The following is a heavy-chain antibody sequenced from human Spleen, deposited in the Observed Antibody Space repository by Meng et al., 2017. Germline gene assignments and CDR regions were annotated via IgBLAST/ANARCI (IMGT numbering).Heavy chain of an antibody. CDR2: INHSGST. V-gene: IGHV4-34*01. CDR3: ARGLYGVPDG. Sequence: GSLRLSCAVYGGSFSGYYWSWIRQPPGKGLEWIGEINHSGSTNYNPSLKSRVTISVDTSKNQFSLKLSSVTAADTAVYYCARGLYGVPDGWGQGTTVTVSS. D-gene: IGHD4-17*01. J-gene: IGHJ6*02. CDR1: GGSFSGYY.